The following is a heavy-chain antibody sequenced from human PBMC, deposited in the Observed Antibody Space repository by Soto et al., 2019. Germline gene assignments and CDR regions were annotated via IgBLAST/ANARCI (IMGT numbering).Heavy chain of an antibody. CDR3: ARDSTVVTPHDPPLNYYGMDV. CDR2: INSDGSST. Sequence: PGGSLRLSCAASGFTFSSYWMHWVRQAPGKGLVWVSRINSDGSSTSYADSVKGRFTISRDNAKNTLYLQMNSLRAKDTAVYYCARDSTVVTPHDPPLNYYGMDVWGQGTTVTVSS. CDR1: GFTFSSYW. V-gene: IGHV3-74*01. J-gene: IGHJ6*02. D-gene: IGHD4-17*01.